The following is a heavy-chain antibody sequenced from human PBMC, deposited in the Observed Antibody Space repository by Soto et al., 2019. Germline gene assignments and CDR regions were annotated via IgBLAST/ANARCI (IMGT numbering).Heavy chain of an antibody. J-gene: IGHJ5*02. D-gene: IGHD2-15*01. CDR2: IIPIFGTA. V-gene: IGHV1-69*01. CDR3: ASSARLVVVAATGWFDP. Sequence: QVQLVQSGAEVKKPGSSVKVSCKASGGTFSSYAISWVRQAPGQGLEWMGGIIPIFGTANYAQKFQGRVTITAAESTSTAYMELSSLRSEDTAVYYCASSARLVVVAATGWFDPWGQGTLVTVSS. CDR1: GGTFSSYA.